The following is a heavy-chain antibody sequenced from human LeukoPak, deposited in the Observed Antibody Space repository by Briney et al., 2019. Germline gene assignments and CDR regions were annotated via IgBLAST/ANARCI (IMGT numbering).Heavy chain of an antibody. J-gene: IGHJ6*02. CDR3: AISLPYSTRDYDYYGMDV. Sequence: SVKVSCKASGGTFSSYAVSWVRQAPGQGLEWMGGIIPIFGTANYAQKFQGRVTITADESTSTAYMELSSLRSEDTAVYYCAISLPYSTRDYDYYGMDVWGQGTTVTVSS. D-gene: IGHD6-13*01. CDR2: IIPIFGTA. CDR1: GGTFSSYA. V-gene: IGHV1-69*13.